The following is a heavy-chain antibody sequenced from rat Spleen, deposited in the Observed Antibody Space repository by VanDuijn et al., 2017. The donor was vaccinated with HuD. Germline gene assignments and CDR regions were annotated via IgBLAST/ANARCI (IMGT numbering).Heavy chain of an antibody. D-gene: IGHD4-6*01. Sequence: EVQLVESDGGLVQPGRSLKLSCAASGFTFSDYYMAWVRQGPTKGLEWVATINYDGRSTFYRDSVRDRFTISRDTAQNILYLQMNSPRSEDTATYYCARGTYFRHWGQGVMVTVSS. J-gene: IGHJ2*01. CDR1: GFTFSDYY. CDR2: INYDGRST. CDR3: ARGTYFRH. V-gene: IGHV5-29*01.